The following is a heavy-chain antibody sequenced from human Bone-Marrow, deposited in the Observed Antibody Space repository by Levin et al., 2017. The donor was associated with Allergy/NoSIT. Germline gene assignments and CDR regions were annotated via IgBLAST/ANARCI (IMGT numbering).Heavy chain of an antibody. CDR1: GGSFTDYH. CDR3: AREGPVFDS. CDR2: ISHSGDA. V-gene: IGHV4-34*01. J-gene: IGHJ4*02. Sequence: SETLSLTCAVYGGSFTDYHWSWIRQPPGQGLEWIGEISHSGDADYIPSLRGRLTISIDTSKNQFSLKLRYLTAADTGVYYCAREGPVFDSWGLGTLVTVSS. D-gene: IGHD1-14*01.